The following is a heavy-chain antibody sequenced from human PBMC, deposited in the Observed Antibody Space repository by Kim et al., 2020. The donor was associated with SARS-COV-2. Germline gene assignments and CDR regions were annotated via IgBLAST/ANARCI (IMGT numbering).Heavy chain of an antibody. CDR1: GYTYSFSGYY. Sequence: ASVKVSCTSSGYTYSFSGYYIHWVRQAPGQGPEWMGRTSPNSGATYYAERFQGRVTMTSDTSLTTTYMELSSLTPGDTAVYYCAAHNDGLGGFHEDWGQGTPVPVSS. CDR3: AAHNDGLGGFHED. D-gene: IGHD3-16*01. CDR2: TSPNSGAT. V-gene: IGHV1-2*06. J-gene: IGHJ1*01.